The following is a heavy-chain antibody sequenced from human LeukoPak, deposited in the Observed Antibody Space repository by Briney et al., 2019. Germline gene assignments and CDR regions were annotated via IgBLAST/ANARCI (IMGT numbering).Heavy chain of an antibody. CDR1: GGSISSYY. CDR3: ARVATGRDAFDI. Sequence: SETLSLTCTVSGGSISSYYWSWIRQPPGKGLEWIGYIYYSGSTNYNPSLKSRVTISVDTSKNQFSLKLSSVTAADTAVYCARVATGRDAFDIWGQGTMVTVSS. V-gene: IGHV4-59*01. J-gene: IGHJ3*02. CDR2: IYYSGST.